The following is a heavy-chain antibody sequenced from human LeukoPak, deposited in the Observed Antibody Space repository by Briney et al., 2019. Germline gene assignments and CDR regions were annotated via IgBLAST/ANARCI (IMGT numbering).Heavy chain of an antibody. V-gene: IGHV3-23*01. CDR3: ALVSGITILGWFDP. J-gene: IGHJ5*02. D-gene: IGHD3-3*01. CDR1: GFTFSSYA. CDR2: ISGSGGST. Sequence: GGSLRLSCAASGFTFSSYAMSWVRQAPGKGLEWVSSISGSGGSTYYADSVKGRFTISRDNSKNTLYLQMNSLRAGDTAVYYCALVSGITILGWFDPWGQGTLVTVSS.